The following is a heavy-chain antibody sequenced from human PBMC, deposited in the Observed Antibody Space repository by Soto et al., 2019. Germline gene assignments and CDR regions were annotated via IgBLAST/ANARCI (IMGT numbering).Heavy chain of an antibody. D-gene: IGHD1-1*01. V-gene: IGHV1-18*01. J-gene: IGHJ4*02. CDR2: ISAHNGNT. CDR3: ARGRYGDY. Sequence: QVHLVQSGAEVKKPGASVKVSCKGSGYGFTTYGITWVRQAPGQGLEWMAWISAHNGNTNCAQKLQGRVTVTRDTSTSTAYMELRSLRSDDTAVYYCARGRYGDYWGQGALVTVSS. CDR1: GYGFTTYG.